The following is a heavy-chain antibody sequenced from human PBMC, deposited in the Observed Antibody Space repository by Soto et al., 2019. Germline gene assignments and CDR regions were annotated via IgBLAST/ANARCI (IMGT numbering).Heavy chain of an antibody. Sequence: ASVKVSCKASGYTFTGYYMHWVRHAPLQVLEWMGWINPNSGGTNYAQKFQGRVTMTRDTSISTAYMELSRLRSDDTAVYYCARVNVVVVAATREYYFDYWGQGTLVTVSS. V-gene: IGHV1-2*02. CDR1: GYTFTGYY. CDR2: INPNSGGT. CDR3: ARVNVVVVAATREYYFDY. J-gene: IGHJ4*02. D-gene: IGHD2-15*01.